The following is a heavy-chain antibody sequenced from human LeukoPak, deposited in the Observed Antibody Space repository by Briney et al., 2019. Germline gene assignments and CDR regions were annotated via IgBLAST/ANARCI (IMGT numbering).Heavy chain of an antibody. CDR1: GGSISSGGYY. D-gene: IGHD4-17*01. Sequence: TSQTLSLTCTVSGGSISSGGYYWSWIRQHPGKGLEWIGYIYYSGSTYYNPSLKSRVTISVDTSKNQFSLKLSSVTAADTAVYYCATGDSKFSYYFDYWGQGTLVTVSS. J-gene: IGHJ4*02. CDR3: ATGDSKFSYYFDY. CDR2: IYYSGST. V-gene: IGHV4-31*03.